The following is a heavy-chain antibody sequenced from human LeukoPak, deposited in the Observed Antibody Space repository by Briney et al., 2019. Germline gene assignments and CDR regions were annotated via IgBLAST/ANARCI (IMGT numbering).Heavy chain of an antibody. CDR3: ATSATNYGGLFDS. CDR1: GDTFNNYY. CDR2: INPTGAST. J-gene: IGHJ4*02. D-gene: IGHD4-23*01. Sequence: ASVKVSCKASGDTFNNYYVNWVRQAPGQGLEWMGIINPTGASTNYAEGFQDRITMTRDTSTTTVYMELSSLRSEDTAVYYCATSATNYGGLFDSWGQGTLVTVSS. V-gene: IGHV1-46*02.